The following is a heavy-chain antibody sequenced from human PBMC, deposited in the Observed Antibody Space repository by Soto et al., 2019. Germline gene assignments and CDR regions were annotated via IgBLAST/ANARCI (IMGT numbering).Heavy chain of an antibody. Sequence: PGGSLRLSCVASEFTVSSNYMSWVRQAPGKGLERVLVIYSGGSTYYADSVKGRFTISRDNSKNTLYLQMNSLRAEDTAVYYCARDRGLAAAGYYYYGMDVWGQGTTVTVSS. V-gene: IGHV3-53*01. J-gene: IGHJ6*02. CDR2: IYSGGST. CDR3: ARDRGLAAAGYYYYGMDV. CDR1: EFTVSSNY. D-gene: IGHD6-13*01.